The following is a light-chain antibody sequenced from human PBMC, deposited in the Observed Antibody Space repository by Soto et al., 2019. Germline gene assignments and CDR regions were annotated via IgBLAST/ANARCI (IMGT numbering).Light chain of an antibody. CDR1: QSVSSY. V-gene: IGKV3-11*01. CDR2: DAS. Sequence: EIVLTQSPATLSLSPGERATLSCRASQSVSSYLAWYQQKPGQAPRLLMYDASNRATGIPARFSCSGSGTYFTLTISSLEPEDFAVYYCQQRSDWPLTFGGGTKVDIK. J-gene: IGKJ4*01. CDR3: QQRSDWPLT.